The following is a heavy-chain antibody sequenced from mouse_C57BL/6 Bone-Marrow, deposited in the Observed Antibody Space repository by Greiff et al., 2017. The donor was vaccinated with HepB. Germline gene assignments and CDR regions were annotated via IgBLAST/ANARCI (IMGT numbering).Heavy chain of an antibody. D-gene: IGHD2-4*01. J-gene: IGHJ4*01. CDR2: ISSRGST. V-gene: IGHV5-6-5*01. CDR1: GFTFSSYA. Sequence: EVQLVESGGGLVKPGGSLKLSCAASGFTFSSYAMSWVRQAPEKRLEWVAFISSRGSTYYPYSVKGRFTISRDNARNILYLQMSSLRSEDTAMYYCARGEITTSYAMDYWGQGTSVTVSS. CDR3: ARGEITTSYAMDY.